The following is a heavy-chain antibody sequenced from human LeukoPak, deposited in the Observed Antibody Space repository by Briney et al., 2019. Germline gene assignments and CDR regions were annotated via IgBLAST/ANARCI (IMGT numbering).Heavy chain of an antibody. V-gene: IGHV2-5*01. J-gene: IGHJ4*02. D-gene: IGHD4-23*01. Sequence: CGPTLVKPTQTLTLTCTCSGFSLSPSGVGVGWIRQPPRLALEWLALIYRNDDKRYTPSLKNRLTITKDTSKNQVVLTMTNMDPVDTATYFCARRKVGGNSVEFDYWGQGIMVAVSS. CDR1: GFSLSPSGVG. CDR2: IYRNDDK. CDR3: ARRKVGGNSVEFDY.